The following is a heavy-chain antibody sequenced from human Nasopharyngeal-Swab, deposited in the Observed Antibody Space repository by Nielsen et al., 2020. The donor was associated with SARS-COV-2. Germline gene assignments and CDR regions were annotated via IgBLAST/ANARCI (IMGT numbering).Heavy chain of an antibody. V-gene: IGHV4-59*01. CDR2: IYYSGST. D-gene: IGHD3-9*01. CDR1: GGSFSGYF. CDR3: ARAPVLRYFDWLKDYYGMDV. Sequence: SETLSLTCAVYGGSFSGYFWSWIRQPPGKGLEWIGYIYYSGSTNYNPSLKSRVTISVDTSKNQFPLKLSSVTAADTDVYYCARAPVLRYFDWLKDYYGMDVWGQGTTVTVSS. J-gene: IGHJ6*02.